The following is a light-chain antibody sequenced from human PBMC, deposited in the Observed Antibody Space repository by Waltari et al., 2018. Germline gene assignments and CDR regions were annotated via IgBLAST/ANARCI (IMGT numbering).Light chain of an antibody. Sequence: IVLTQSPGTLSLSPGERATLSCRASQSVSRTLAWYQQKPGQAPRLLIYDASTRATGIADRFSGSGSGTDFSITISRLEPEDFAVYYCQKYGRLPATFGQGTKVEIK. J-gene: IGKJ1*01. V-gene: IGKV3-20*01. CDR3: QKYGRLPAT. CDR1: QSVSRT. CDR2: DAS.